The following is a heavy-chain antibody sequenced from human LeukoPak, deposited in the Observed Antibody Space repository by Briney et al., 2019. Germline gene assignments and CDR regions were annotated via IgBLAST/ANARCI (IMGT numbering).Heavy chain of an antibody. D-gene: IGHD7-27*01. Sequence: GGSLRLSCAASGFTFSSYSMNWVRQAPGKGLEWVSYISSSSSTIYYADSVKGRFTISRDNAKNSLYLQMNSLGAEDTAVYYCARDGDTVFDYWGQGTLVTVSS. J-gene: IGHJ4*02. V-gene: IGHV3-48*01. CDR1: GFTFSSYS. CDR3: ARDGDTVFDY. CDR2: ISSSSSTI.